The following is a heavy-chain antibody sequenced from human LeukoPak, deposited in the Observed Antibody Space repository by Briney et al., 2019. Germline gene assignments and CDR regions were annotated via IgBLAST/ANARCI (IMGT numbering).Heavy chain of an antibody. J-gene: IGHJ4*02. D-gene: IGHD5-18*01. CDR2: INPNSGGT. V-gene: IGHV1-2*02. Sequence: ASVKVSCKASGYTFTGYYMHWVRQAPGQGLEWMGWINPNSGGTNYAQKFQGRATMTRDTSISTAYMELSRLRSDDTAVYYCARGTWIQLSSLGYWGQGTLVTVSS. CDR3: ARGTWIQLSSLGY. CDR1: GYTFTGYY.